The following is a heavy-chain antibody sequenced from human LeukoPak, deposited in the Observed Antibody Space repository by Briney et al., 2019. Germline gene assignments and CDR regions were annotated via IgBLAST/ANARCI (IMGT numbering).Heavy chain of an antibody. V-gene: IGHV3-64*02. D-gene: IGHD2-2*01. Sequence: GGSLRLSCAPSGFTFSSYSMHWLRQAPGKGLAYVSAISSNGDNTYYAGSVKGRFTISRDNSKNTLYLQMGSLRVEDMGVYYCAREVDRVFDYWGQGNLVTVSS. CDR1: GFTFSSYS. CDR3: AREVDRVFDY. J-gene: IGHJ4*02. CDR2: ISSNGDNT.